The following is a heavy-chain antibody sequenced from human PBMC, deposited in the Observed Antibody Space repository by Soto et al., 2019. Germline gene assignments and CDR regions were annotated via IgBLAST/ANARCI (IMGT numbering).Heavy chain of an antibody. V-gene: IGHV4-59*01. J-gene: IGHJ4*02. CDR3: ARGLHYSSSSGFDY. CDR2: IYYSGST. D-gene: IGHD6-6*01. Sequence: QSQTLSLTCTVSGGSISSYYWSWIRQPPGKGLEWIGYIYYSGSTNYNPSLKSRVTISVDTSKNQFSLKLSSVTAADTAVYYCARGLHYSSSSGFDYWGQGTLVTVSS. CDR1: GGSISSYY.